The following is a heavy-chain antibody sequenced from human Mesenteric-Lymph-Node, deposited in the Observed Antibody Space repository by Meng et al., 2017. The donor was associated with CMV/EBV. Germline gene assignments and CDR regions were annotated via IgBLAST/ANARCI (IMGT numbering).Heavy chain of an antibody. D-gene: IGHD6-13*01. Sequence: GGLRLSCVASGVTFSSSEMNWVRQAPGKGVEWGSYISSSGSTIYYADSVKGRFTISRDNAKNSLYLQMNSLRAEDTAVYYCARGNSSSWYYYYYYGMDVWGQGTTVTVSS. CDR2: ISSSGSTI. CDR3: ARGNSSSWYYYYYYGMDV. CDR1: GVTFSSSE. V-gene: IGHV3-48*03. J-gene: IGHJ6*02.